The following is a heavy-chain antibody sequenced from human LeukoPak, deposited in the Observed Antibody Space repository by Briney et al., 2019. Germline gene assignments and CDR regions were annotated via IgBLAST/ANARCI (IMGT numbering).Heavy chain of an antibody. V-gene: IGHV4-59*08. Sequence: PSETLSLTCTVSGGSISSYYWSWIRQPPGKGLEWIGYIHSSGNTNYNPSLKSRVTISVDTSKNQFSLKLSSVTAADTAVYYCARMGGYSGYATRWGQGTLVTVSS. CDR1: GGSISSYY. CDR3: ARMGGYSGYATR. D-gene: IGHD5-12*01. J-gene: IGHJ4*02. CDR2: IHSSGNT.